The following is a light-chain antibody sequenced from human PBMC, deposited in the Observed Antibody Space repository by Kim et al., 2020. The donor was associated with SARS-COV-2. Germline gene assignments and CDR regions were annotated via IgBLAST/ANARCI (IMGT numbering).Light chain of an antibody. Sequence: SYELTQPPSVSVSSGQTASITCSGDKLGDKYACWYKQKPGQSPVLVIYQDSKRPSGIPERFSGSNSGNTATLTISGTQAMDEADYYCQAWDSSTYYVFGT. CDR2: QDS. J-gene: IGLJ1*01. CDR1: KLGDKY. V-gene: IGLV3-1*01. CDR3: QAWDSSTYYV.